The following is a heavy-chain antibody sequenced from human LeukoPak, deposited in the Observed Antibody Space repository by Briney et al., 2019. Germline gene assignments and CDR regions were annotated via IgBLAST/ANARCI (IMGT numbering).Heavy chain of an antibody. CDR1: GFSLSNAIMG. V-gene: IGHV2-26*01. CDR3: ARHKKFYSDDGGHYDGIDV. D-gene: IGHD2-21*02. J-gene: IGHJ3*01. CDR2: IFPNDEK. Sequence: SGPVLVTPTETLTLTCTVSGFSLSNAIMGVSWIRQSPGMALEWLAHIFPNDEKSYSTPLKTRLTISKDTSKSQVVLTMTNMDPVDTATYFCARHKKFYSDDGGHYDGIDVWGQGTLVTVSS.